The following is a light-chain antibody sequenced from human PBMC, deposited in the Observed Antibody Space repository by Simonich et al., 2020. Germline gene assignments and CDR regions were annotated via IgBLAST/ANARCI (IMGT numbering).Light chain of an antibody. CDR1: HSISSW. V-gene: IGKV1-5*03. CDR3: QQYNSYSRYT. J-gene: IGKJ2*01. CDR2: KAS. Sequence: DIQMTQSPSTLSASVGAIFTITCRASHSISSWLAWYQQKPLKAPKRLIYKASRLESGVPSRFSDSGSGTEFTLTISSLQPDDFATYYCQQYNSYSRYTFGQGTKLEIK.